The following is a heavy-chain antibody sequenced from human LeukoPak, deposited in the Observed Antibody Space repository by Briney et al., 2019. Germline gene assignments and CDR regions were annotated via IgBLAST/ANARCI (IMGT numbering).Heavy chain of an antibody. J-gene: IGHJ5*02. CDR2: INPSGGST. CDR3: ARGVHPRGSGSYYNTHNNWFDP. V-gene: IGHV1-46*01. CDR1: GYTFTSYY. Sequence: GASVKVSCKASGYTFTSYYMHWVRQAPGQGLEWMGIINPSGGSTSSAQKFQGRVTMTRDTSTSTVYMELSSLRSEDTAVYYCARGVHPRGSGSYYNTHNNWFDPWGQGTLVTVSS. D-gene: IGHD3-10*01.